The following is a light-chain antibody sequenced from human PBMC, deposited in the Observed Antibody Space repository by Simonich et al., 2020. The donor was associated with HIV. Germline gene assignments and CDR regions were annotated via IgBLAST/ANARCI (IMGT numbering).Light chain of an antibody. Sequence: QSALTQPASVSGSPGQSITISCTGTSSYVGGNNYVSWYQQHPGKAPKLRIYDVSNRPSGVSNRFSGSKSGNTASLTISGLQAEDEADYYCSSYTSSSTVVFGGGTKLTVL. CDR1: SSYVGGNNY. V-gene: IGLV2-14*03. CDR3: SSYTSSSTVV. CDR2: DVS. J-gene: IGLJ2*01.